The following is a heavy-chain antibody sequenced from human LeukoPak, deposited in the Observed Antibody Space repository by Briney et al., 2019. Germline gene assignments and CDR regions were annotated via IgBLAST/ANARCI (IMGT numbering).Heavy chain of an antibody. D-gene: IGHD6-19*01. CDR2: IHPNSGGT. CDR3: ARLAAVPG. V-gene: IGHV1-2*02. J-gene: IGHJ1*01. CDR1: GYTFTDYY. Sequence: ASVKVSCKASGYTFTDYYSHWVRQAPGQGLEWMGWIHPNSGGTNYAQKFQGRVAMTRDTSIGTAYMELSSLRSDDTAVYYCARLAAVPGWGQGTLVTVSS.